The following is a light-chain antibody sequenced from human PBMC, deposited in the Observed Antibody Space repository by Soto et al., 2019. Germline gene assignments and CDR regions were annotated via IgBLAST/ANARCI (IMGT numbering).Light chain of an antibody. J-gene: IGLJ2*01. Sequence: QSVLTQPPSASGTPGQRVTISCSGSSSNIGGNYVYWYQQLPGAAPKLLIYLNDQRPSGVPDRFFGSKSGTSASLAISGLRSEDEAEYYCAAWDDSLSGPVFDGGTKLTVL. CDR2: LND. CDR3: AAWDDSLSGPV. V-gene: IGLV1-47*02. CDR1: SSNIGGNY.